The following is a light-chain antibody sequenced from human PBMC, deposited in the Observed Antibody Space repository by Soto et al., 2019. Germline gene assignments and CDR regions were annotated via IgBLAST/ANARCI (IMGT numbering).Light chain of an antibody. CDR1: QSISSW. Sequence: DIQMTQSPSTLSASVGDRVTIICRASQSISSWLAWYQQKPGKAPKLLIYKASSLESGVPSRFSGSGSGTEFTLTISSLQPDDFATYYCQQYNSYSPETFGQGTKVEIK. V-gene: IGKV1-5*03. J-gene: IGKJ1*01. CDR3: QQYNSYSPET. CDR2: KAS.